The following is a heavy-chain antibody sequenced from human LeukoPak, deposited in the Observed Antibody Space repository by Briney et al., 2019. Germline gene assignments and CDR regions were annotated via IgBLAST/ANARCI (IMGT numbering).Heavy chain of an antibody. Sequence: GGSLRLSCAASGFSFDDYAMNWVRQAPGKGLEWVSYISSSGSTIYYADSVKGRFTISRDNAKNSLYLQMNSLRAEDTAVYYCARDLASGWSKDNWFDPWGQGTLVTVSS. D-gene: IGHD6-19*01. CDR3: ARDLASGWSKDNWFDP. CDR2: ISSSGSTI. J-gene: IGHJ5*02. V-gene: IGHV3-48*03. CDR1: GFSFDDYA.